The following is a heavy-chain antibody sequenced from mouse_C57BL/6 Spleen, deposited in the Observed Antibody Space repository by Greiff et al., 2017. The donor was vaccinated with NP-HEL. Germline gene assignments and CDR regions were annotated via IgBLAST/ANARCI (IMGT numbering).Heavy chain of an antibody. J-gene: IGHJ4*01. CDR2: FYPGSGSI. V-gene: IGHV1-62-2*01. CDR1: GYTFTEYT. Sequence: VQLQQSGAELVKPGASVKLSCKASGYTFTEYTIHWVKQRSGQGLEWIGWFYPGSGSIKYNEKFKDKATLTADKSSSTVYMELSRLTSEDSAVYFCARHEEGIYYGNYDAMDYWGQRTSVTVSS. CDR3: ARHEEGIYYGNYDAMDY. D-gene: IGHD2-1*01.